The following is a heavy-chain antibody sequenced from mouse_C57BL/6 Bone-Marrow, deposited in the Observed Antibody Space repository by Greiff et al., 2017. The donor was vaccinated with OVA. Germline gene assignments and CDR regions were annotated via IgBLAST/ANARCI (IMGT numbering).Heavy chain of an antibody. CDR3: ARPSYGSSYGFAY. Sequence: VQLQQPGAELVRPGSSVKLSCKASGYTFTSYWMHWVKQRPIQGLAWIGNIDPSDSETHYNQKLKAKATLPVAKSSPPAYLQLSSLTSEDSAVYYCARPSYGSSYGFAYWGQGTLVTVSA. D-gene: IGHD1-1*01. J-gene: IGHJ3*01. CDR1: GYTFTSYW. CDR2: IDPSDSET. V-gene: IGHV1-52*01.